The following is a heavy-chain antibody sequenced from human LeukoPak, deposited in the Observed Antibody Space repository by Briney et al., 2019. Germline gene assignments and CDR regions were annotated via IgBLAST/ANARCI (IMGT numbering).Heavy chain of an antibody. J-gene: IGHJ4*02. CDR1: GLTFSTYG. CDR2: ISYDGSNK. CDR3: ARQAVADYYFDY. D-gene: IGHD6-19*01. V-gene: IGHV3-30*03. Sequence: PGRSLRLSCAASGLTFSTYGMHWVRQAPGKGLEWVAVISYDGSNKYYADSAKGRFTIFRDNFKNTLYLQMNSLRAEDTSLYSCARQAVADYYFDYWGQGTLVTVSS.